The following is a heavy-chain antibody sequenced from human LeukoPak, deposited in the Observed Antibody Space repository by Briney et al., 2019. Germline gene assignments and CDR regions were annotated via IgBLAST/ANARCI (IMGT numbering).Heavy chain of an antibody. CDR2: TYYRSKWYN. CDR1: GDSVSSNSAA. J-gene: IGHJ6*02. Sequence: SQTLSLTCAISGDSVSSNSAAWNWIRQSPSRGLEWLGRTYYRSKWYNGYAVSVKSRITINPDTSKNQFSLQLNSVTPEDTAVYYCARDGDYGGNYYYYYYGMDVWGQGTTVTVSS. V-gene: IGHV6-1*01. CDR3: ARDGDYGGNYYYYYYGMDV. D-gene: IGHD4-23*01.